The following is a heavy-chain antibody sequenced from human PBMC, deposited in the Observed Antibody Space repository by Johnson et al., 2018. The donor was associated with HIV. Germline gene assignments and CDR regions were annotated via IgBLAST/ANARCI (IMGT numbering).Heavy chain of an antibody. D-gene: IGHD2-21*01. CDR1: GFTFSNYA. J-gene: IGHJ3*02. V-gene: IGHV3-30-3*01. Sequence: QVKLVESGGGVVQPGSSLRLSCAASGFTFSNYAVHWVRQAPGKGLEWVAVISYDGSNKYYADSVKGRFTISRDNSKNTLYLQMNSLRAEDTAVYYCARDAILSPGAFDIWGQGTMVTVSS. CDR3: ARDAILSPGAFDI. CDR2: ISYDGSNK.